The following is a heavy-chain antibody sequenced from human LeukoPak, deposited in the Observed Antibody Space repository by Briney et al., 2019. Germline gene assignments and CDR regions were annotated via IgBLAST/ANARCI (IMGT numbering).Heavy chain of an antibody. V-gene: IGHV4-4*02. Sequence: SETLSLTCGVSGGSISNTNWWSWVRHPPGQGLEWIGEISQSGLTNYNPSLKSRDTVSLDKSKNHLSLNLTSVTAADTAVYYCSRENGAFSPFGYWGQGTLVTVPS. CDR3: SRENGAFSPFGY. D-gene: IGHD2-8*01. J-gene: IGHJ4*02. CDR1: GGSISNTNW. CDR2: ISQSGLT.